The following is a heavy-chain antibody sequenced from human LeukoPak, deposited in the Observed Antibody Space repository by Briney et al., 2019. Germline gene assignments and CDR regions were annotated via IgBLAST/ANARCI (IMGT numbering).Heavy chain of an antibody. J-gene: IGHJ5*02. CDR2: IMEDGSVQ. CDR1: GFTFSKTW. V-gene: IGHV3-7*01. CDR3: ARDLGQYYDTSDNWFDP. D-gene: IGHD3-22*01. Sequence: GGSLRLSCAASGFTFSKTWMSWVRQAPGKGLEWVACIMEDGSVQKYVDSVKGRFTISRDNAKNTLNLQMNSLRAEDTAVYYCARDLGQYYDTSDNWFDPWGQGTLVTVSS.